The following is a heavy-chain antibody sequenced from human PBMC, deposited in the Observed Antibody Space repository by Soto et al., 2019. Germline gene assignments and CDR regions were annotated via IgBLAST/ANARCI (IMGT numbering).Heavy chain of an antibody. J-gene: IGHJ6*02. CDR3: ACGYSSSWYSLDYYYGMDV. CDR1: GFTFSSYA. Sequence: QVQLVESGGGVVQPGRSLRLSCAASGFTFSSYAMHWVRQAPGKGLEWVAVISYDGSNKYYADSVKGRFTISRDNSKNTLYLQMNSLRAEDTAVYYCACGYSSSWYSLDYYYGMDVWGQGTTVTVSS. V-gene: IGHV3-30-3*01. D-gene: IGHD6-13*01. CDR2: ISYDGSNK.